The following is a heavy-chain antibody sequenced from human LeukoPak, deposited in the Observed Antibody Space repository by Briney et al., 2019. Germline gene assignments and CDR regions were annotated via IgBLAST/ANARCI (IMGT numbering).Heavy chain of an antibody. CDR3: ARGVYGSGSYSRFDP. CDR2: IYYSGST. V-gene: IGHV4-59*01. J-gene: IGHJ5*02. CDR1: GGSISSYY. D-gene: IGHD3-10*01. Sequence: SETLSLTCPDSGGSISSYYWSWIRQPPGKGLEWIGYIYYSGSTNYNPSLKSRVTISVDTSKNQFSLKLSSVTAADTAVYYCARGVYGSGSYSRFDPWGQGTLVTVSS.